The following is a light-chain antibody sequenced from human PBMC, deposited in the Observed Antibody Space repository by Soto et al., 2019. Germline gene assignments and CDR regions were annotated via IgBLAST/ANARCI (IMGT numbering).Light chain of an antibody. J-gene: IGLJ1*01. CDR1: SSDVGSYKS. Sequence: QSALTQPRSVSASPGQSVTISCTGTSSDVGSYKSVSWYQQHPGKAPKLMIYEVNKRPSGVPDRFSGSKSGNTASLTVSGLQAEDEADYYCSSYAGSSNVFGTGTKVTVL. CDR3: SSYAGSSNV. V-gene: IGLV2-8*01. CDR2: EVN.